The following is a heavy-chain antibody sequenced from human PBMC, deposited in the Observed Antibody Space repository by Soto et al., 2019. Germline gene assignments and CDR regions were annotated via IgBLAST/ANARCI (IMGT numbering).Heavy chain of an antibody. CDR1: GYTFTGYC. CDR2: INPNSGGT. V-gene: IGHV1-2*02. D-gene: IGHD4-17*01. Sequence: ASVKVSCKASGYTFTGYCMHWVRQAPGQGLEWMGWINPNSGGTNYAQKFQGRVTMTRDTSISTAYMELSRLRSDDTAVYYCARANYSDYVFQGRWFDPWGQGTLVTVSS. J-gene: IGHJ5*02. CDR3: ARANYSDYVFQGRWFDP.